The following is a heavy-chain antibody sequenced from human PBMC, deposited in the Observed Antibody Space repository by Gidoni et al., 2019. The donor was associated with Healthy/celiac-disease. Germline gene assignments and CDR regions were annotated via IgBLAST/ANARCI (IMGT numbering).Heavy chain of an antibody. Sequence: EVQMVESGGGLVQPGRSLRLSCAPSGFTFADYATHSCRQAPGEGLEWVSGISWNSGSIGYADSVKGRFTISRDNAKNSLYLQMNSLRAEDTALYYCAKDMEYYDYIWGSYRYTGIDYWGQGTLVTVSS. CDR1: GFTFADYA. J-gene: IGHJ4*02. D-gene: IGHD3-16*02. CDR2: ISWNSGSI. CDR3: AKDMEYYDYIWGSYRYTGIDY. V-gene: IGHV3-9*01.